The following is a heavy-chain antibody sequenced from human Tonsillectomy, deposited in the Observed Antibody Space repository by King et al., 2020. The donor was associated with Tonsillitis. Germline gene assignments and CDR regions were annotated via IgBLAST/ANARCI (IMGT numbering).Heavy chain of an antibody. CDR3: ARHGEVDYGDYAGDYYYYAMDV. J-gene: IGHJ6*02. D-gene: IGHD4-17*01. CDR1: GGSISSYY. CDR2: VYYTGIT. Sequence: VQLQESGPGLVKPSETLSLTCTVSGGSISSYYWSWIQQPPGKGLEWIGYVYYTGITNYKPSLMSRVTTSVDTSKNQFSLKLSSVTAADTAVYYCARHGEVDYGDYAGDYYYYAMDVWGQGTTVTVSS. V-gene: IGHV4-59*08.